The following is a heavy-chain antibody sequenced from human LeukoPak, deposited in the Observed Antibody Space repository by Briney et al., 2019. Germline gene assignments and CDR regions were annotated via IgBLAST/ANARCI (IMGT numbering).Heavy chain of an antibody. CDR3: AKGCPVPVLRFFGGDLNAFDI. V-gene: IGHV3-23*01. CDR2: ISGSGGST. D-gene: IGHD3-3*01. Sequence: GGSLRLSCAASGFTFSSYAMSWVRQAPGKGLEWVSAISGSGGSTYYADSVKGRFTISRDNSKNTLYLQMNSLRAEDTAVYYCAKGCPVPVLRFFGGDLNAFDIWGQGTMVTVSS. CDR1: GFTFSSYA. J-gene: IGHJ3*02.